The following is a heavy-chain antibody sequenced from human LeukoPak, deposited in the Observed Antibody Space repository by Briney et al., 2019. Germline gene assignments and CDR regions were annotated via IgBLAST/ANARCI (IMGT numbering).Heavy chain of an antibody. Sequence: PGGSLRLSCAASGFTFSSYAMHWVRQTPGKGLEWVAGISGSGSTIFYTDSVKGRFTISRDNSQNTLYLQMSSLRAQDTAVYYCAKGIHNVIAARAHYYMHVWGKGTSVTVSS. J-gene: IGHJ6*03. CDR2: ISGSGSTI. CDR3: AKGIHNVIAARAHYYMHV. CDR1: GFTFSSYA. D-gene: IGHD3-22*01. V-gene: IGHV3-23*01.